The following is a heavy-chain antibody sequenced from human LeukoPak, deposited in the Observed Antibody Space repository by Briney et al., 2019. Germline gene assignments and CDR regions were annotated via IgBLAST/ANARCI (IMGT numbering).Heavy chain of an antibody. Sequence: SETLSLTCTVSGGSITSHYWSWIRQPPGKGLEWIAYVLDSVRTKDNPSLQSRVTLSADTSKNQFSLRLSSVTAADTAVYYCATLKRGSIYGYFDFWGQGIKVTVSS. J-gene: IGHJ4*02. CDR3: ATLKRGSIYGYFDF. CDR1: GGSITSHY. CDR2: VLDSVRT. D-gene: IGHD5-18*01. V-gene: IGHV4-59*11.